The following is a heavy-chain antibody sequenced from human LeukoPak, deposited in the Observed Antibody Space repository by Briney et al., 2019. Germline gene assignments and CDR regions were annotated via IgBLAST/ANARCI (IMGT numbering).Heavy chain of an antibody. CDR1: GFTVSSND. CDR2: IYSGGGT. V-gene: IGHV3-53*01. Sequence: GGPLRLSCEASGFTVSSNDMSWVRQAPGKGLEWVSVIYSGGGTDYADSVKGRFTISRDNSKNTLYLQMNSLRAEDRALYYCARGPRGFDPWGQGTLVTVSS. CDR3: ARGPRGFDP. J-gene: IGHJ5*02.